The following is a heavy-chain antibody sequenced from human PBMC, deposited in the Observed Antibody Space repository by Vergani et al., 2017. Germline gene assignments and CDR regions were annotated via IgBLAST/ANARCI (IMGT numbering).Heavy chain of an antibody. D-gene: IGHD3-16*02. V-gene: IGHV1-58*01. CDR1: GFTFTSSA. J-gene: IGHJ4*02. CDR2: IVVGSGNT. Sequence: QMQLVQSGPEVKKPGTSVKVSCKASGFTFTSSAVQWVRQARGQRLEWIGWIVVGSGNTNYAQKFQERVTITRDMSTSTAYMELSSLRSEDTAVYYCAEDRPFGRRYDYVWGSYRPDDYWGEGTLVTVSS. CDR3: AEDRPFGRRYDYVWGSYRPDDY.